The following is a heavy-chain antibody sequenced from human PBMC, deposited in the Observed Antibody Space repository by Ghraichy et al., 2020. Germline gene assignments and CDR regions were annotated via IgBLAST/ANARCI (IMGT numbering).Heavy chain of an antibody. D-gene: IGHD3-3*01. CDR3: ASDPPTYYDPSRRFDP. J-gene: IGHJ5*02. Sequence: SVKVSCKASGGTFSSYAISWVRQAPGQGLEWMGGIIPIFGTANYAQKFQGRVTITADESTSTAYMELSSLRSEDTAVYYCASDPPTYYDPSRRFDPWGQGTLVTVSS. CDR1: GGTFSSYA. CDR2: IIPIFGTA. V-gene: IGHV1-69*13.